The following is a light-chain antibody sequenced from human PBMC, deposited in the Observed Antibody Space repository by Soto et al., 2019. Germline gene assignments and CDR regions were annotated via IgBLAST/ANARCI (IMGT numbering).Light chain of an antibody. CDR1: SSNIGNNG. J-gene: IGLJ1*01. Sequence: QSALTQPPSVSDAPRQRVTISCSGSSSNIGNNGANWYQQVPGKAPKLLIYYDDLLPSGVSDRFSGSKSGTSASLAISGLQSEDEADYFCAAWDDSLNAFVFGAGTKLTVL. V-gene: IGLV1-36*01. CDR3: AAWDDSLNAFV. CDR2: YDD.